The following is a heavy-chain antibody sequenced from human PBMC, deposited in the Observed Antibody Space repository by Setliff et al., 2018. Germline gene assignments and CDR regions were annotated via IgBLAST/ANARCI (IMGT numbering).Heavy chain of an antibody. CDR3: ARDGNNWNDLDY. D-gene: IGHD1-20*01. V-gene: IGHV3-11*04. Sequence: GGSLRLSCVASTFTFSDDYMSWIRQAPGKGLEWIAFIGSSGSPTYHAESVKGRFALSRDNTNKSVNLEMNSLRVEDTAIYYCARDGNNWNDLDYWGHGTLVTVSS. CDR2: IGSSGSPT. J-gene: IGHJ4*01. CDR1: TFTFSDDY.